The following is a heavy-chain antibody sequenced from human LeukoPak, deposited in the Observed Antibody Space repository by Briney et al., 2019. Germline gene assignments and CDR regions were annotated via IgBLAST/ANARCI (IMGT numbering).Heavy chain of an antibody. D-gene: IGHD6-19*01. CDR2: IRSKANSYAT. J-gene: IGHJ4*02. CDR3: TRLQGSGTDY. V-gene: IGHV3-73*01. CDR1: GFTFSSYS. Sequence: PSGGSLRLSCAASGFTFSSYSMNWVRQASGKGLEWVGRIRSKANSYATAYAASVKGRFTISRDDSKNTAYLQMNSLKTEDTAVYYCTRLQGSGTDYWGQGTLVTVSS.